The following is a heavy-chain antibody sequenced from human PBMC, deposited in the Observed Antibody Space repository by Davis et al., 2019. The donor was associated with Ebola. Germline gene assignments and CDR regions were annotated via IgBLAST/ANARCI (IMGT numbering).Heavy chain of an antibody. D-gene: IGHD2-15*01. J-gene: IGHJ5*02. CDR2: VYRSGNT. Sequence: SETLSLTCGVSGDSISRGGYSWTWIRQPPGKGLEWIGYVYRSGNTYYNPSLKSRVTISVDTSKNQFSLKLSSVTAADTAVYYCAGPQRWWLDWFDPWGQGTLVIVSS. CDR3: AGPQRWWLDWFDP. CDR1: GDSISRGGYS. V-gene: IGHV4-30-4*07.